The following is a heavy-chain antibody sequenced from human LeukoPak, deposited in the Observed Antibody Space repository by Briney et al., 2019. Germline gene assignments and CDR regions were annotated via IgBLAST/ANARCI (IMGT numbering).Heavy chain of an antibody. CDR3: ARDQDYGDYRSSSGRLKQ. CDR2: IKQHGSEK. Sequence: PGGSLRLSCAASGFTFSSYWMSWVRQAPGKGLEWVANIKQHGSEKYYVDSVKGRFTISRDNAKNSLYLQMNSLRAEDTAVYYCARDQDYGDYRSSSGRLKQWGQGTLVTVSS. D-gene: IGHD4-17*01. CDR1: GFTFSSYW. J-gene: IGHJ4*02. V-gene: IGHV3-7*03.